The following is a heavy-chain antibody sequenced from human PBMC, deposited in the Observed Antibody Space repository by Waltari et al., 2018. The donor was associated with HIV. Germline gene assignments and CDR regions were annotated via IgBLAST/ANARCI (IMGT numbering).Heavy chain of an antibody. D-gene: IGHD1-26*01. CDR2: IYSGGSR. Sequence: EVQLVESGGGLIEPGGSLRLSCAASGLTVSSNYMCWVRQAPGKGLEGGSVIYSGGSRYYADSVKGRFTISRDNSKNTLSLHMNSLGPEDTAVYYCARDPRSSGYYGMDVWGQGTTVTVSS. CDR1: GLTVSSNY. J-gene: IGHJ6*02. V-gene: IGHV3-53*01. CDR3: ARDPRSSGYYGMDV.